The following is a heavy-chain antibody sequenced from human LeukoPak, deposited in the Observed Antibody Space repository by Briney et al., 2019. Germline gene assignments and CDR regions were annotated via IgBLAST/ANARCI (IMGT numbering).Heavy chain of an antibody. D-gene: IGHD6-13*01. J-gene: IGHJ5*02. CDR2: ISAYNGNT. V-gene: IGHV1-18*01. Sequence: ASVKVSCKASGYTFTSYGISWVRQAPGQGLEWMGWISAYNGNTNYAQKLQGRVTMTTDTSTSTAYMELRSLRSDDTAVYYCARVITFYQQLVFGEYGWFDPWGQGTLVTVSS. CDR1: GYTFTSYG. CDR3: ARVITFYQQLVFGEYGWFDP.